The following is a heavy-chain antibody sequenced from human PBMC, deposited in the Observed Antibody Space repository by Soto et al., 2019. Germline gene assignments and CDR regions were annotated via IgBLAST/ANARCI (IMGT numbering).Heavy chain of an antibody. J-gene: IGHJ4*02. CDR1: GYTFTSYG. Sequence: GASVKVSCKASGYTFTSYGISWVRQAPGQGLEWMGWISAYNGNTNYAQKLQGRVTMTTDTSTSTAYMELRSLRSDDTAVYYCARGYDILTGYYDSYFDYWGQGTLVTVSS. V-gene: IGHV1-18*01. CDR2: ISAYNGNT. D-gene: IGHD3-9*01. CDR3: ARGYDILTGYYDSYFDY.